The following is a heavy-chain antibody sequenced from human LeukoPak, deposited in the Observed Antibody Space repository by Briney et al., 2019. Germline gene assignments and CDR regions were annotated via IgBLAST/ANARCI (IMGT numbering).Heavy chain of an antibody. CDR1: GYTFTGYY. D-gene: IGHD4-17*01. Sequence: ASVNVSCKASGYTFTGYYMHWVRQAPGQGLEWMGRINPNSGGTNYAQKFQGRVTMTRDTSISTAYMYLSSLRSEDMAVYYCARDSLYGVVDYWGQGTLVTVSS. J-gene: IGHJ4*02. V-gene: IGHV1-2*06. CDR3: ARDSLYGVVDY. CDR2: INPNSGGT.